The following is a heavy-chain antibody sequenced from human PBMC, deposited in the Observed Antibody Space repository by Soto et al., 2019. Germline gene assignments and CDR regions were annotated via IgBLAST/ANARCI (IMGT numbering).Heavy chain of an antibody. CDR2: LIHGGST. J-gene: IGHJ3*02. CDR3: ARSPLGYDYVRQTWREVGDSFDI. CDR1: GASLGGFH. D-gene: IGHD3-16*01. Sequence: SETLSLTCAIYGASLGGFHWTWLRQAPGKGLEWIGELIHGGSTNYNPSLQSRVSFSLDTSKNQFSLLLMSVTAADTAVYYCARSPLGYDYVRQTWREVGDSFDIWGRGTMVT. V-gene: IGHV4-34*12.